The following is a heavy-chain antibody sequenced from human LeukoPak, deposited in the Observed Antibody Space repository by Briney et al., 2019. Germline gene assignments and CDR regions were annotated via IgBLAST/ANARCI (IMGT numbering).Heavy chain of an antibody. CDR1: GGSISSSSYY. CDR3: ARDVTGYFQH. J-gene: IGHJ1*01. Sequence: PSETLSLTCTVSGGSISSSSYYWGWIRQPPGKGLEWIGSIYYSGSTYYNPSLKSRVTISVDTSKNQVSLKLSSVTAADTAVYYCARDVTGYFQHWGQGTLVTVSS. V-gene: IGHV4-39*07. CDR2: IYYSGST. D-gene: IGHD3-10*01.